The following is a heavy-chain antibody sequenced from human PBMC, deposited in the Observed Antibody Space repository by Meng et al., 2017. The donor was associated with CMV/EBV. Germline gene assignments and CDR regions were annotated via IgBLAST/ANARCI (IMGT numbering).Heavy chain of an antibody. V-gene: IGHV3-30*04. CDR1: GFTFSSYA. CDR3: ARDPRLWVAGANPLYYFDY. CDR2: ISYDGSNK. D-gene: IGHD6-19*01. Sequence: GESLKISCAAPGFTFSSYAMHWVRQAPGKGLEWAAVISYDGSNKYYADSVKGRFTSSRDNSKNTLYLQMNSLRAEDTAVYYCARDPRLWVAGANPLYYFDYWGQGTLVTVSS. J-gene: IGHJ4*02.